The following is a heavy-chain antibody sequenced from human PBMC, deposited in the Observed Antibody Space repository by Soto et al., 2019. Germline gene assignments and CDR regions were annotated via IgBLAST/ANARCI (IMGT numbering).Heavy chain of an antibody. Sequence: ASVKVSCKASGYTFTSYYMHWVRQAPGQGLEWMGIINPSGGSTSYAQKFQGRVTMTRDTSTSTVYMELSSLRSDDTAVYYCAREDLLNPYSSGWPSYGMDVWG. D-gene: IGHD6-19*01. J-gene: IGHJ6*02. CDR1: GYTFTSYY. CDR2: INPSGGST. V-gene: IGHV1-46*01. CDR3: AREDLLNPYSSGWPSYGMDV.